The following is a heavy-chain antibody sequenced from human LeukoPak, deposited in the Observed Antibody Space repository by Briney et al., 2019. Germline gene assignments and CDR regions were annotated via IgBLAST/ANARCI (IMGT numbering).Heavy chain of an antibody. D-gene: IGHD2-21*02. J-gene: IGHJ5*02. CDR1: GGSISSYY. CDR2: IYTSGST. V-gene: IGHV4-4*07. Sequence: SETLSLACTVSGGSISSYYWSWIRQPAGKGLEWIGRIYTSGSTNYNPSLKNRVTMSVDTSKNQFSLKLSSVTAADTAVYYCAREVTKPNWFDPWGQGTLVTVSS. CDR3: AREVTKPNWFDP.